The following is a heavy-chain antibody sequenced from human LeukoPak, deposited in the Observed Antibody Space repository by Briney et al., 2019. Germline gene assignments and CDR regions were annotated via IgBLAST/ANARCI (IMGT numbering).Heavy chain of an antibody. Sequence: PSETLSLTCTVSGDSISSYYGSWIRQPPGKGLEWIGYIYYSGSTNYNPSLKSRVTISVDTSKNQFSLRLSSVTAADTAVYYCARVNYYDSSGTDYWGQGTLVTVSS. CDR3: ARVNYYDSSGTDY. CDR1: GDSISSYY. CDR2: IYYSGST. D-gene: IGHD3-22*01. V-gene: IGHV4-59*01. J-gene: IGHJ4*02.